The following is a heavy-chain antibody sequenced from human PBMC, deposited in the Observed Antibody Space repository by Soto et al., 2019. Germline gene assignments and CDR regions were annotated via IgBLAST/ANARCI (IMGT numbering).Heavy chain of an antibody. CDR2: IKQDGSEK. CDR1: GFTFSSYW. D-gene: IGHD3-3*01. CDR3: ARDQYYDFWSGYYQYSYGMDV. J-gene: IGHJ6*02. Sequence: EVQLVESGGGLVQPGGSLRLSCAASGFTFSSYWMSWVRQAPGKGLEWVANIKQDGSEKYYVDSVKGRFTISRDNAKNSLYLQMNSLRAEDTAVYYCARDQYYDFWSGYYQYSYGMDVWGQGTTVTVSS. V-gene: IGHV3-7*01.